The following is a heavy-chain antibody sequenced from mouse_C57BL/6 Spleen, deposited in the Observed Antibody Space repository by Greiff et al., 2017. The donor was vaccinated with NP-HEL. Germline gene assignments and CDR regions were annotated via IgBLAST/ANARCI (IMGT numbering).Heavy chain of an antibody. J-gene: IGHJ3*01. V-gene: IGHV14-4*01. D-gene: IGHD2-2*01. CDR3: TGYPWFAY. CDR2: IDPENGDT. Sequence: EVQLQQSGAELVRPGASVKLSCTASGFNIKDDYMYWVKQRPEQGLEWIGWIDPENGDTEYASKFQGKATITADTSSNTAYLQLSSLTSEDTAVYYCTGYPWFAYWGQGTLVTVSA. CDR1: GFNIKDDY.